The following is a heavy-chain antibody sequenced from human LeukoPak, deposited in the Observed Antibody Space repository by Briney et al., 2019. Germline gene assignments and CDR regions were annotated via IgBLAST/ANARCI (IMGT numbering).Heavy chain of an antibody. D-gene: IGHD2-8*01. V-gene: IGHV4-59*01. CDR2: IYYSGST. J-gene: IGHJ3*02. Sequence: SETLSLTCTVSGGSISSYYWSWIRQPPGKGLEWIGYIYYSGSTNYNPSLKSRVTISVDTSKNQFSLKLSSVTAADTAVYYCARDNAATSRRAFDIWGQGTMVTVSS. CDR3: ARDNAATSRRAFDI. CDR1: GGSISSYY.